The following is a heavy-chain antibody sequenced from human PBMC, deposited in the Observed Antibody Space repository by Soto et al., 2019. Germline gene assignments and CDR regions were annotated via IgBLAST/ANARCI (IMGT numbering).Heavy chain of an antibody. CDR2: IYHSGST. Sequence: SETLSLTCAVSGGSISSGGYSWSWIRQPPGKGLEWIGYIYHSGSTYYNPSLKSRVTISVDRSKNQFSLKLSSVTAADTAVYYCARVGSGYYFDAFDIWGQGTMVTVSS. J-gene: IGHJ3*02. CDR1: GGSISSGGYS. V-gene: IGHV4-30-2*01. D-gene: IGHD3-22*01. CDR3: ARVGSGYYFDAFDI.